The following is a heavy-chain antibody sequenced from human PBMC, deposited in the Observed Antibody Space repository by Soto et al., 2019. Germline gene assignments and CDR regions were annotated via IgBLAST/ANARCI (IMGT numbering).Heavy chain of an antibody. CDR1: GGSFSGYY. CDR3: ARGTGGGYYYGMDV. D-gene: IGHD2-15*01. V-gene: IGHV4-34*01. CDR2: INHSGST. J-gene: IGHJ6*02. Sequence: SETLSLTCAVYGGSFSGYYWSWIRQPPGKGLEWIGEINHSGSTNYNPSLRSRVTISVDTSKNQFSLKLSSVTAADTAVYYCARGTGGGYYYGMDVWGQGTTVTVSS.